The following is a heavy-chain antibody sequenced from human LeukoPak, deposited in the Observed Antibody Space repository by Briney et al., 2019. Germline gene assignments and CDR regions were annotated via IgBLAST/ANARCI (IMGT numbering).Heavy chain of an antibody. J-gene: IGHJ4*02. Sequence: PGGSLRLSCAASGFTFSSYGMHWVRQAPGKGLEWVAFIRYDGSNKYYADSVKGRFTISRDNSKNTLYLQMNSLRAEDTAVYYCAKDAIAVAGTGYYFDYWGQGTLVTVSS. CDR3: AKDAIAVAGTGYYFDY. CDR2: IRYDGSNK. D-gene: IGHD6-19*01. CDR1: GFTFSSYG. V-gene: IGHV3-30*02.